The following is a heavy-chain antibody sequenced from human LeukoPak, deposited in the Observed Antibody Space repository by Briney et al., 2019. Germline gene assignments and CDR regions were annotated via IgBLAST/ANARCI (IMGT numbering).Heavy chain of an antibody. CDR3: ARAIGYCSSTSCHLAY. CDR1: GYTFTNYA. CDR2: INTDTGKP. Sequence: GASVQVSCKASGYTFTNYAMNWVRQAPGQGLEWMGWINTDTGKPSYAQGFTGRFVFSLDTSVSTAYLQISSLKAEDTAMYFCARAIGYCSSTSCHLAYWGQGTLVTVSS. D-gene: IGHD2-2*01. V-gene: IGHV7-4-1*02. J-gene: IGHJ4*02.